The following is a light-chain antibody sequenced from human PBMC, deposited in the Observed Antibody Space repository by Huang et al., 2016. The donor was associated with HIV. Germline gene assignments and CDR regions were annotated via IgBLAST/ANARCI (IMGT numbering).Light chain of an antibody. CDR1: QSVSNN. Sequence: EIVMTQSPATLSVSPGERATLSCRASQSVSNNLAWYQQKLGQAPRLLIYGASTRATGIPARFSCSGSGTEVTLTISSLQSEDFAVYYCQQYSDWPLWTFGQGSKVEIK. CDR3: QQYSDWPLWT. J-gene: IGKJ1*01. V-gene: IGKV3-15*01. CDR2: GAS.